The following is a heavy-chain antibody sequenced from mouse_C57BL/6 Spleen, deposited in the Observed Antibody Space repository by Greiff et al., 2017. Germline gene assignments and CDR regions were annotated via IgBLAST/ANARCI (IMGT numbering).Heavy chain of an antibody. J-gene: IGHJ4*01. V-gene: IGHV1-81*01. CDR3: ARDDGYYVGGAMDY. CDR1: GYTFTSYG. D-gene: IGHD2-3*01. Sequence: VQLQQSGAELARPGASVKLSCKASGYTFTSYGISWVKQRTGQGLEWIGEIYPRSGNTYYNEKFKGKATLTADKSSSTAYMELRSLTSEDSAVYFCARDDGYYVGGAMDYWGQGTSVTVSS. CDR2: IYPRSGNT.